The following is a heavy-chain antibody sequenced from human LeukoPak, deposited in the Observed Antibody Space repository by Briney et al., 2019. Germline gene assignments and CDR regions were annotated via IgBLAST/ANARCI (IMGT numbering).Heavy chain of an antibody. CDR2: INPSSGGT. J-gene: IGHJ3*02. Sequence: ASVNVSCKASGYTFTGYSMHWVRQAPGQGLEWMGWINPSSGGTNYAQKFQGRVTMTRDTSINTSYMELRRLRSDDTAVYYCARGGVVVLGVMDIWGQGTVVTVSS. D-gene: IGHD2-21*01. V-gene: IGHV1-2*02. CDR3: ARGGVVVLGVMDI. CDR1: GYTFTGYS.